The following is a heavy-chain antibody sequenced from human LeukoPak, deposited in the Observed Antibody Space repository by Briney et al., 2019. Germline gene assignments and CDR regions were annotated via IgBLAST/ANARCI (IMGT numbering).Heavy chain of an antibody. J-gene: IGHJ4*02. D-gene: IGHD2-15*01. CDR2: IKQDGSEK. V-gene: IGHV3-7*01. CDR3: ASMFVVVVAATESNYFDY. Sequence: GGSLRLSCAASGFTLSSYWMSWVRQAPGKGLEWVANIKQDGSEKYYVDSVKGRFTISRDNAKNSLYLQMNSLRAEDTAVYYCASMFVVVVAATESNYFDYWGQGTLVTVSS. CDR1: GFTLSSYW.